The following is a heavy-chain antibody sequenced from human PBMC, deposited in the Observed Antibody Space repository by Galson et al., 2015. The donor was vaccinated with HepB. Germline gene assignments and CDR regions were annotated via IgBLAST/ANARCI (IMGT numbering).Heavy chain of an antibody. V-gene: IGHV1-8*01. Sequence: SVKVSCKASGYTFTSYDINWVRQATGQGLEWMGWMNPNSGNTGYAQKFQGRVTMTRNTSISTAYMELSSLRSEDTAVYYCARLKGGVAATARYYYYGMDVWGQGTTVTVSS. D-gene: IGHD2-15*01. CDR1: GYTFTSYD. CDR3: ARLKGGVAATARYYYYGMDV. J-gene: IGHJ6*02. CDR2: MNPNSGNT.